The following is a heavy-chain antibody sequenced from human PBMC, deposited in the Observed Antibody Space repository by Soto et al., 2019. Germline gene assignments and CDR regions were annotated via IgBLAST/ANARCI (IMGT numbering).Heavy chain of an antibody. CDR2: VSYDGTNK. Sequence: GGSLRLSCAASGFTFSRYGMHWVRQAPGKGLEWMAVVSYDGTNKYYADSVHGRFTISRDNSKNTVDLQMERLRAEDTAVYYCARDGYGMDVWGQGTTVTVSS. CDR3: ARDGYGMDV. J-gene: IGHJ6*02. CDR1: GFTFSRYG. V-gene: IGHV3-30*03.